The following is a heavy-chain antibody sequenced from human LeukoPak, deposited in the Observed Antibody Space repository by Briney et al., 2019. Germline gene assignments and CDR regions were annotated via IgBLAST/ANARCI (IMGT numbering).Heavy chain of an antibody. D-gene: IGHD2-15*01. V-gene: IGHV4-34*01. CDR2: INHSGST. CDR1: GGSISSYY. J-gene: IGHJ4*02. CDR3: ARELSYSLYYFDY. Sequence: SETLSLTCTVSGGSISSYYWSWIRQPPGKGLEWIGEINHSGSTNYNPSLKSRVTISVDTSKNQFSLKLSSVTAADTAVYYCARELSYSLYYFDYWGQGTLVTVSS.